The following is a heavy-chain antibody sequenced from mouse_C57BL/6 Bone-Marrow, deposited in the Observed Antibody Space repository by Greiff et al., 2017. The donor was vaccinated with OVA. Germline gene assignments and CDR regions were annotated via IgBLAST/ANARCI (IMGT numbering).Heavy chain of an antibody. V-gene: IGHV1-76*01. CDR1: GYTFTDYY. J-gene: IGHJ4*01. CDR3: ARWDTTVVARDYAMDY. Sequence: QVQLQQSGAELVRPGASVKLSCKASGYTFTDYYINWVKQRPGQGLEWIARIYPGSGNTYYNEKFKGKATLTAEKSSSTAYMQLSSLTSEDSAVYFCARWDTTVVARDYAMDYWGQGTSVTVSS. D-gene: IGHD1-1*01. CDR2: IYPGSGNT.